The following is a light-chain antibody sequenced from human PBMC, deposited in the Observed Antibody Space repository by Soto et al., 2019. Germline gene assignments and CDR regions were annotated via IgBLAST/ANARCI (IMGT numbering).Light chain of an antibody. J-gene: IGKJ1*01. CDR2: GAS. V-gene: IGKV3-15*01. CDR3: QQYNNLWT. Sequence: EIVMTQSTATLSVSPGERATLSCRASQSVNSNLAWFHQKPGQTPRLLIYGASTRATGIPARFSGSGSGTEFTLTISSLQSEDFAVYYCQQYNNLWTFGQGNKVEIK. CDR1: QSVNSN.